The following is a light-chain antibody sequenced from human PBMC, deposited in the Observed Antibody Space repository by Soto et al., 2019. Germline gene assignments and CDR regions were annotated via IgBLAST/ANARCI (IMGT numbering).Light chain of an antibody. J-gene: IGKJ2*01. V-gene: IGKV1-39*01. CDR1: QTITIF. Sequence: DTQMTQSPSSLSASVGDRVTITCRASQTITIFLNWYQQKPGKAPRLLIYASSILQSGVPSRFSGSGSGTGFNLTISILQSEDYATYYCQQSYSAPTFGQGTKLEIK. CDR3: QQSYSAPT. CDR2: ASS.